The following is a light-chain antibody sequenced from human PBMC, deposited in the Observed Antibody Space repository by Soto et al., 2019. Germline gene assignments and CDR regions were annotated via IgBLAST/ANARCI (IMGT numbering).Light chain of an antibody. CDR3: QQYNIWPPWT. CDR2: GAS. J-gene: IGKJ1*01. CDR1: QSVSSN. Sequence: EIVMTQSPATLSVSPGERATLSCRASQSVSSNLAWYQQKPGQAPRLLIYGASTRATGIPARFSGSGSGTEFPLTISSLQSEDFAVYYCQQYNIWPPWTFGQGTKEEIK. V-gene: IGKV3-15*01.